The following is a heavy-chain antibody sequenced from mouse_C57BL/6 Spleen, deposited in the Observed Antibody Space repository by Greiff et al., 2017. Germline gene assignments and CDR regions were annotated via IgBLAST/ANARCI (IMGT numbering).Heavy chain of an antibody. CDR3: ERGDYSYAMDY. CDR2: INPNYFST. Sequence: VQLMASGPELVKPGASVTISCKASGYSFTDYNMNWVKQSHGKSLEWIGVINPNYFSTSYNQKFKGKATLTVDQASSTAYMQLNRLTSEDSAVYYCERGDYSYAMDYWGQGTSVTVSA. D-gene: IGHD1-1*01. V-gene: IGHV1-39*01. J-gene: IGHJ4*01. CDR1: GYSFTDYN.